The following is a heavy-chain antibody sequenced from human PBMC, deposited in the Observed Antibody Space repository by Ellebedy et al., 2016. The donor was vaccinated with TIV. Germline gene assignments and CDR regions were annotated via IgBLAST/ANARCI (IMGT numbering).Heavy chain of an antibody. J-gene: IGHJ4*02. V-gene: IGHV3-30-3*01. CDR1: GFTFSSYA. CDR2: ISYDGSNK. Sequence: PGGSLRLSCAASGFTFSSYAMHWVRKAPGKGLEWVAVISYDGSNKYYADSVKGRFTISRDNSKNTLYLQMNSLRAEDTAVYYCAKEGSEYSSGWYEDYWGQGTLVTVSS. CDR3: AKEGSEYSSGWYEDY. D-gene: IGHD6-19*01.